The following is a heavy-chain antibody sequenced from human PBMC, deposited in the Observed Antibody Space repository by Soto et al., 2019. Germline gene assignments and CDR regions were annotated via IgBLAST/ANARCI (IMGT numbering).Heavy chain of an antibody. CDR3: VRQPNRPMAGDY. D-gene: IGHD2-8*01. CDR2: IYYSGTT. CDR1: GASISSPSYY. Sequence: QLQESGPGLVKPSETLSLTCTVSGASISSPSYYWGWIRQSPGKGLEWIGSIYYSGTTHYNPSLKSRVTLSVDTSNMQFSLDLTSVTASDTAIYYCVRQPNRPMAGDYWGQGTLVTVSS. V-gene: IGHV4-39*01. J-gene: IGHJ4*02.